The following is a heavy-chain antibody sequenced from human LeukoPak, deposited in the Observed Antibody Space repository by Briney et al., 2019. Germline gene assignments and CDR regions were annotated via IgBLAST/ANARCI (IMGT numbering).Heavy chain of an antibody. Sequence: GGSLRLSCAASGFTVSSNYMSWVRQAPGKGLEWVSIIYSGGNTYYADSVRGRLTISRDNSKNTLFLQMNSLRAEDTAIYYCVRDRTTVTTTYYYYGMDVWGQGTTVTVSS. CDR3: VRDRTTVTTTYYYYGMDV. V-gene: IGHV3-53*01. CDR2: IYSGGNT. J-gene: IGHJ6*02. CDR1: GFTVSSNY. D-gene: IGHD4-17*01.